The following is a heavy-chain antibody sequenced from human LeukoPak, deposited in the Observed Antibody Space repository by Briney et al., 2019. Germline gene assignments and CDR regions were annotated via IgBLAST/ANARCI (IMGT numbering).Heavy chain of an antibody. CDR2: INQDGSEK. CDR3: ARLGFYYYYMDV. J-gene: IGHJ6*03. Sequence: PGGSLRLSCAASGFTFSNYWMTWVRQAPGKGLERVATINQDGSEKYYVDSVKGRFTISRDNAKNSLFLQMNSLRAEDTAVYYCARLGFYYYYMDVWGKGTTVTISS. V-gene: IGHV3-7*01. CDR1: GFTFSNYW.